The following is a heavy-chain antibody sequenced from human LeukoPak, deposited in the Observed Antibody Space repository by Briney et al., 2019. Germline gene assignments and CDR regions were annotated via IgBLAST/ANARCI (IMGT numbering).Heavy chain of an antibody. J-gene: IGHJ4*02. CDR3: AKDSSGWYVDY. CDR2: IKQDGSER. D-gene: IGHD6-19*01. CDR1: GFTFSSYW. V-gene: IGHV3-7*01. Sequence: GGSLRLSCAASGFTFSSYWMTWVRQAPGKGLEWVANIKQDGSERYYVDSVKGRFTISRDNAKNSLYLQMNSLRAGDTAVYYCAKDSSGWYVDYWGQGTLVTVSS.